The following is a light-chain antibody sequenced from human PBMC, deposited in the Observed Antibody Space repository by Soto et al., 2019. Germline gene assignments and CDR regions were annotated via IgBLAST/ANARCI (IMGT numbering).Light chain of an antibody. CDR1: QSINNW. CDR3: QQYNSYSRT. V-gene: IGKV1-5*01. J-gene: IGKJ1*01. CDR2: DAS. Sequence: DIQMTQSPSTLSASVGDRVTITCRASQSINNWMAWYQQKPGKAPKLLIYDASSLEGGVPSRFSGSGSGTKFTLTISSLQPDDFATYYCQQYNSYSRTFGQGTKVDI.